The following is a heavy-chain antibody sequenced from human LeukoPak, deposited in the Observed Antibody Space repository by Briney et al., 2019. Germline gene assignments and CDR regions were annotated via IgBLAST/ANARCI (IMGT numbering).Heavy chain of an antibody. J-gene: IGHJ4*02. V-gene: IGHV1-46*01. CDR2: INPSGGST. Sequence: ASVKVSCKASGYTFTSYYMHWVRQAPGQGLEWMGIINPSGGSTSYAQKFQGRVTMTRDMSTTTDYMELSNLRSEDTAVYYCARQQWLDGAYYFDYWGQGTLVTVSS. CDR3: ARQQWLDGAYYFDY. D-gene: IGHD6-19*01. CDR1: GYTFTSYY.